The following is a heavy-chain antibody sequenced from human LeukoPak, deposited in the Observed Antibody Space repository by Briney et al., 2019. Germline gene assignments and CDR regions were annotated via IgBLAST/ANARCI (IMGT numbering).Heavy chain of an antibody. CDR2: INHSGST. CDR3: ARGQILWWPNDAFDI. CDR1: GGSFSGYY. J-gene: IGHJ3*02. Sequence: PSETLSLTCAVYGGSFSGYYWSWIRQPPGKGLEWIGEINHSGSTNYNPSLKSRVTISVDTSKHQFSLKLSSVTAADTAVYYCARGQILWWPNDAFDIWGQGTMVTVSS. D-gene: IGHD2-21*01. V-gene: IGHV4-34*01.